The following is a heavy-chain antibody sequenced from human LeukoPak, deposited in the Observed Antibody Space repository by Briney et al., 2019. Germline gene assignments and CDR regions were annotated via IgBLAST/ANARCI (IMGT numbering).Heavy chain of an antibody. Sequence: SETLSLTCAVSGYSISSGYYWGWIRQPPGKGLEWIGSIYHSGSTYYNPSLKSRVTISVDTSKNQFSLKLSSVTAADTAVYYCARFRVRGVSDYWGQGTLVTVSS. CDR2: IYHSGST. V-gene: IGHV4-38-2*01. D-gene: IGHD3-10*01. CDR1: GYSISSGYY. J-gene: IGHJ4*02. CDR3: ARFRVRGVSDY.